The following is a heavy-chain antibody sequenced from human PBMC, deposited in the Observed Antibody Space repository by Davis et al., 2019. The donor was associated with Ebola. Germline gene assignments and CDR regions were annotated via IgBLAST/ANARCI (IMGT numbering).Heavy chain of an antibody. Sequence: ASVKVSCKASGYTFTSYDINWVRQATGQGLEWMGWMNPNSGNTGYAQKLQGRVTMTTDTSTSTAYMELRSLRSDGTGVDYCARVRVKIFGVVIPDWFDPWGQGTLVNVFS. J-gene: IGHJ5*02. V-gene: IGHV1-8*01. CDR2: MNPNSGNT. CDR3: ARVRVKIFGVVIPDWFDP. D-gene: IGHD3-3*01. CDR1: GYTFTSYD.